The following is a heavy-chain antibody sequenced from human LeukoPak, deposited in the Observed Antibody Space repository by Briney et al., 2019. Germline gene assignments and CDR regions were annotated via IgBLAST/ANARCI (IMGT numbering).Heavy chain of an antibody. J-gene: IGHJ4*02. CDR1: GYSISSGYY. CDR2: IYHSGST. V-gene: IGHV4-38-2*02. Sequence: SETLSLTCTVSGYSISSGYYWGWIRQPPGKGLEWIGSIYHSGSTHYNPSLQSRVTISVDTSKNQFSLKLSSVTAADTAVYYCARQYGSGSYYPHYFDYWGQGTLVTVSS. D-gene: IGHD3-10*01. CDR3: ARQYGSGSYYPHYFDY.